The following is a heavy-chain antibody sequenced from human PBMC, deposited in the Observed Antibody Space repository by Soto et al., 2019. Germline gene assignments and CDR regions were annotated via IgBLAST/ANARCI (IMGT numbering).Heavy chain of an antibody. CDR2: IYHSGST. V-gene: IGHV4-30-2*01. CDR3: ARDAGDGDYYDY. J-gene: IGHJ4*02. Sequence: QLQLQESGSGLVKPSQTLSLTCAVSGGSISSGGYSWSWIRQPPGKGLEWIGYIYHSGSTYYNPSLKSRLTRSVERSKNQFSLKRSSVTAADTAVYYCARDAGDGDYYDYWGQGTLVTVSS. CDR1: GGSISSGGYS. D-gene: IGHD3-10*01.